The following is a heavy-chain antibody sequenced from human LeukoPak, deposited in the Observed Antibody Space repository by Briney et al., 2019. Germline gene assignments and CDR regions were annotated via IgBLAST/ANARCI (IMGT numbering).Heavy chain of an antibody. J-gene: IGHJ4*02. Sequence: GAPVKVSCKASGYTFTSYDINWVRQATGQGLEWMGWMNPNSGNTGYAQKFQGRVTMTRNTSISTAYMELSSLRSEDTAVYYCARGLTPVVPYPDYWGQGTLVTVSS. CDR3: ARGLTPVVPYPDY. D-gene: IGHD2-2*02. V-gene: IGHV1-8*01. CDR2: MNPNSGNT. CDR1: GYTFTSYD.